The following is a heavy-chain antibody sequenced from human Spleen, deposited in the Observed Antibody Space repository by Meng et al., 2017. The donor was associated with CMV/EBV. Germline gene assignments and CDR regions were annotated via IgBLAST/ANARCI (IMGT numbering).Heavy chain of an antibody. V-gene: IGHV3-21*01. J-gene: IGHJ6*02. CDR1: GFTFSSYS. CDR2: ISSSSSYI. Sequence: GGSLKISCAASGFTFSSYSMNWVRQAPGKGLEWVSSISSSSSYIYYADSVKGRFTISRDNAKNSLYLQMNSLRAEDTAVYYCARMRRYYYDSSGHYSFPKGYYYYGMDVWGQGPTVTVSS. D-gene: IGHD3-22*01. CDR3: ARMRRYYYDSSGHYSFPKGYYYYGMDV.